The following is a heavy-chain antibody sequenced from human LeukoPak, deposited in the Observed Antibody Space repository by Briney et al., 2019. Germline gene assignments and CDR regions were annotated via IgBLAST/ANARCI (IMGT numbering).Heavy chain of an antibody. CDR3: ARGYYDSSGEFDY. Sequence: PGGSLRLSCAASGFTVSSNYMSWVRQAPGKGPEWVSLIYSGGSTYYADSVKGRFTISRDNSKNTLYLQMNSLRAEDTAVYYCARGYYDSSGEFDYWGQGTLVTVSS. D-gene: IGHD3-22*01. CDR2: IYSGGST. CDR1: GFTVSSNY. V-gene: IGHV3-66*01. J-gene: IGHJ4*02.